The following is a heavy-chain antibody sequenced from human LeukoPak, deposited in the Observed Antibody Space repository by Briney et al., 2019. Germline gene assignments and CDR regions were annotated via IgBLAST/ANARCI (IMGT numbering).Heavy chain of an antibody. V-gene: IGHV1-2*02. CDR3: AFIGPAGT. D-gene: IGHD6-13*01. CDR2: INPNSGGT. CDR1: GYTFTGYY. Sequence: ASVKVSCKASGYTFTGYYMHWVRQPPGQGLEWMGWINPNSGGTNYAQQFHGRVTMTRDTSISTAYMVLSGLRSDDTAVYYCAFIGPAGTWGQGTLVTVSS. J-gene: IGHJ5*02.